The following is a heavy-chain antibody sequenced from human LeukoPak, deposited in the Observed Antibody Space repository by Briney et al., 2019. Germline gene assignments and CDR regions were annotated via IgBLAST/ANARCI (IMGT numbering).Heavy chain of an antibody. Sequence: GGFLRLSCAASGFTFSSYAMNWVRQAPGKGLEWVSGISGSGGSTYYADSVKGRFTISRDKSKNMLYLQMNSLRAEDTAVYYCAKVSCGGDCYLEYYFDYWGQGTLVTVSS. J-gene: IGHJ4*02. CDR1: GFTFSSYA. CDR2: ISGSGGST. CDR3: AKVSCGGDCYLEYYFDY. D-gene: IGHD2-21*02. V-gene: IGHV3-23*01.